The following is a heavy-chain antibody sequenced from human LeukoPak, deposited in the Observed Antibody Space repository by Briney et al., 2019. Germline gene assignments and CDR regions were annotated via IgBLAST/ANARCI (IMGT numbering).Heavy chain of an antibody. CDR3: ARLVAPKDY. CDR2: IITIFGKA. J-gene: IGHJ4*02. Sequence: ASVKVSCKATGGTFISYAISWVRQAPGQGVEWMGGIITIFGKANYAQKFKGRVTINTDKSTSTAYMELISLRSEDTAVYYCARLVAPKDYWAQGTLVTVSS. CDR1: GGTFISYA. D-gene: IGHD2-15*01. V-gene: IGHV1-69*05.